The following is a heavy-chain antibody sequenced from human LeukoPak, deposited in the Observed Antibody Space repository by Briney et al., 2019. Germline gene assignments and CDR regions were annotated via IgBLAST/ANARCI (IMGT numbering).Heavy chain of an antibody. V-gene: IGHV3-15*01. CDR3: TTNGNYRDY. J-gene: IGHJ4*02. Sequence: GGTLRLSCAASGFTVSSNYMSWVRQAPGKGLEWVGRIKSKTDAGTTDYAAPVKGRFTTSRDDTKNTLYLQTNSLKTADTAVYYCTTNGNYRDYWGQGTLVTVSS. D-gene: IGHD1-7*01. CDR2: IKSKTDAGTT. CDR1: GFTVSSNY.